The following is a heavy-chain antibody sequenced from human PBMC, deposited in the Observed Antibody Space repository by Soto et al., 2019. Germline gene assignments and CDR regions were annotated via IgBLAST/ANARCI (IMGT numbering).Heavy chain of an antibody. V-gene: IGHV1-58*01. CDR2: IGVSGGNT. J-gene: IGHJ5*02. CDR3: AAELYLGGECCHFDH. D-gene: IGHD2-21*01. CDR1: GFVFRNSA. Sequence: QVQVVQSGPEVKKPGTSVKVSCKTSGFVFRNSAVQWVRQARGQRLEWIGYIGVSGGNTNYAQTDQARITITRDVSTSTAYLELSGLTSEYTAVYYCAAELYLGGECCHFDHWGQGTLVTVSS.